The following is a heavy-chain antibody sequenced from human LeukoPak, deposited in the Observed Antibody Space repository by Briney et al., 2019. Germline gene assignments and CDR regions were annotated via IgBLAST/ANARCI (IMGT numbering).Heavy chain of an antibody. Sequence: GSLRLSCAASGFTFSSYGMHWVRQAPGKGLEWVAFIRYDGSNKYYADSVKGRFTISRDNSKNTLYLQMNSLRAEDTAVYYCAKGGHIVVVPAATYFDYWGQGTLVTVSS. CDR2: IRYDGSNK. CDR3: AKGGHIVVVPAATYFDY. CDR1: GFTFSSYG. D-gene: IGHD2-2*01. V-gene: IGHV3-30*02. J-gene: IGHJ4*02.